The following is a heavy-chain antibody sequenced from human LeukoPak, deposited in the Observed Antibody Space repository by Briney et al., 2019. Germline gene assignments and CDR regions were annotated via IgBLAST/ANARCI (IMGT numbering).Heavy chain of an antibody. D-gene: IGHD6-13*01. CDR1: GYTFTSYD. J-gene: IGHJ6*02. V-gene: IGHV1-8*01. Sequence: ASVKVSCKASGYTFTSYDINWVRQATGQGLEWMGWMNTNSGNTGYAQKFQGRVTMTRNTSISTAYMELSSLRSEDTAVYYCARVGYSSSWYSGYYYYGMVVWGQGTTVTVSS. CDR3: ARVGYSSSWYSGYYYYGMVV. CDR2: MNTNSGNT.